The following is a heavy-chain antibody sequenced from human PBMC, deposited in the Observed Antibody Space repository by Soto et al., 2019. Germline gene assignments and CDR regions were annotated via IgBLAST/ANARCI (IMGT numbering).Heavy chain of an antibody. CDR3: ARLRAAAGSFDP. Sequence: PSETLSLTCTVSGGSISSYYWSWIRQPPGKGLEWIGYIYYSGSTNYNPSLKSRVTISVDTSKNQFSLKLSSVTAADTVVYYCARLRAAAGSFDPWGQGTLVTVSS. J-gene: IGHJ5*02. V-gene: IGHV4-59*01. D-gene: IGHD6-13*01. CDR1: GGSISSYY. CDR2: IYYSGST.